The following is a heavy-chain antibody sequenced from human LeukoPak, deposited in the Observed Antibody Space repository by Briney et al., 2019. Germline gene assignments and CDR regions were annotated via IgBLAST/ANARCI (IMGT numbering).Heavy chain of an antibody. V-gene: IGHV1-46*01. CDR1: GYTFTSYY. Sequence: ASVKVSRKASGYTFTSYYMHWVRPAPGQGLEWMGIINPSGGSTSYAQKFQGRVTMTRDTSTSTVYMELSSLRSEDTAVYYCASIVGATHFDYWGQGTLVTVSS. D-gene: IGHD1-26*01. J-gene: IGHJ4*02. CDR3: ASIVGATHFDY. CDR2: INPSGGST.